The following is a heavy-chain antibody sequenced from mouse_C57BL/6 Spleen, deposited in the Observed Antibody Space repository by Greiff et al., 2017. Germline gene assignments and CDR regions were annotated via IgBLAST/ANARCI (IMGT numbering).Heavy chain of an antibody. CDR2: IHPNSGST. V-gene: IGHV1-64*01. CDR1: GFTFTSYW. Sequence: QVQLQQPGAELVKPGASVKLSCKASGFTFTSYWMHWVKQRPGQGLEWIGMIHPNSGSTNYNEKFKSKATLTVDKSSSTAYMQLSSLTSEDSAVYYCARLAGAGFAYWGQGTLGTVSA. CDR3: ARLAGAGFAY. J-gene: IGHJ3*01. D-gene: IGHD3-3*01.